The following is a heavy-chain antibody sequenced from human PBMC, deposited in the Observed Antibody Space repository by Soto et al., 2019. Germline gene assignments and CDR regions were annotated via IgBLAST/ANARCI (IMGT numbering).Heavy chain of an antibody. CDR2: INSGGSVA. CDR1: RFSFSYYE. Sequence: SLRLSCSASRFSFSYYEMIWVRQAPGKGLEWVSYINSGGSVAYYADSAKGRFTISRDNAKNTLYLQMNGLRSEDTAVYYYARDLRHSRLPGLDVWGQGTTVTVSS. CDR3: ARDLRHSRLPGLDV. J-gene: IGHJ6*02. V-gene: IGHV3-48*03. D-gene: IGHD2-15*01.